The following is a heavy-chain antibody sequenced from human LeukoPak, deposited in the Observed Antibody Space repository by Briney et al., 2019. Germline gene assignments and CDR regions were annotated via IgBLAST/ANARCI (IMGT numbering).Heavy chain of an antibody. CDR2: INPNNGGT. Sequence: GASVKVSCKASGYTFIGYYMHWVRQAPGQGLEWMGRINPNNGGTNYAQKFQGRVTMTRDTSISTAYMDLSRLRSDDTAMYYCARVRELNFDYWGQGTLVTVSS. V-gene: IGHV1-2*06. D-gene: IGHD2/OR15-2a*01. CDR1: GYTFIGYY. CDR3: ARVRELNFDY. J-gene: IGHJ4*02.